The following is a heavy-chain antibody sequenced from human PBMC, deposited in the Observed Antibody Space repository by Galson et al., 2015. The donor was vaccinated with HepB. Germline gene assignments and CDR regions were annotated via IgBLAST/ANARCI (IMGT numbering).Heavy chain of an antibody. V-gene: IGHV3-49*03. CDR1: GFRFGDYA. Sequence: SLRLSCAGSGFRFGDYALTWFRQTPRKGLEWVGLIRGKTYGETTEYAASVKDRFIISRDDSNSVSYLQMKSLKSEDTAMYYCTRFYCGGGFCYRPGTLPFDYRGQGTLVTVSS. CDR3: TRFYCGGGFCYRPGTLPFDY. D-gene: IGHD2-15*01. J-gene: IGHJ4*02. CDR2: IRGKTYGETT.